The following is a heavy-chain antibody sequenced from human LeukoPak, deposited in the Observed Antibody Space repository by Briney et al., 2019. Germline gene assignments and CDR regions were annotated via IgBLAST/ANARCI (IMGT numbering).Heavy chain of an antibody. J-gene: IGHJ4*02. CDR1: GGSISNYF. CDR3: ARGAVAGSFDY. Sequence: PSETLSLTCTVSGGSISNYFWSWVRQPPGKGLEWIGYISYNGYTNYNPSLKSRVTISVDTSKNQFSLKLSSVTAADTAVYYCARGAVAGSFDYWGQGTLVTVSS. D-gene: IGHD6-19*01. V-gene: IGHV4-59*01. CDR2: ISYNGYT.